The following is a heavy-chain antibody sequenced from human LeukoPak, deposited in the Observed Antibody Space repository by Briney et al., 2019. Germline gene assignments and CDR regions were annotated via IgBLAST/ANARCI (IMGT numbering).Heavy chain of an antibody. CDR1: GYTFTSYG. V-gene: IGHV1-18*01. D-gene: IGHD6-13*01. Sequence: GASVKVSCKASGYTFTSYGISWVRQAPGQGLEWMGWISAYNGNTNYAQKLQGRVTMTTDTSTSTAYMELRSLRSDDTAVYYCARFVWRSGIAAAGTSDRYYYYYYMDVWGKGTTVTVSS. CDR3: ARFVWRSGIAAAGTSDRYYYYYYMDV. J-gene: IGHJ6*03. CDR2: ISAYNGNT.